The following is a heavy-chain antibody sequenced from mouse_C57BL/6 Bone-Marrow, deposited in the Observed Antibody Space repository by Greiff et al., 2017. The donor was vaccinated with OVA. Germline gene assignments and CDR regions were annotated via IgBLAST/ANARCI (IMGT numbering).Heavy chain of an antibody. J-gene: IGHJ1*03. CDR1: GFNIKDDY. D-gene: IGHD1-1*01. V-gene: IGHV14-4*01. Sequence: VQLQQSGAELVRPGASVKLSCTASGFNIKDDYMHWVKQRPEQGLEWIGWIDPENGDTEYASKFQGKATITADTSSNTAYLQLSSLTSEDTAVYYCTTLITTVVADRYFDVWGTGTTVTVSS. CDR2: IDPENGDT. CDR3: TTLITTVVADRYFDV.